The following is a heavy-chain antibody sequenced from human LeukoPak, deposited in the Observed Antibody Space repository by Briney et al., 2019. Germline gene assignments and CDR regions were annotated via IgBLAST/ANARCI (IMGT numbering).Heavy chain of an antibody. CDR1: GFTFSSYS. CDR3: ARAPYENWFDP. V-gene: IGHV3-21*01. Sequence: GGSLRLSCAASGFTFSSYSMNWVRQAPGKGLEWVSSISSSSSYIYYADSVKGRFTISRDNAKNSLYLRMNSLRAEDTAVYYCARAPYENWFDPWGQGTLVTVSS. D-gene: IGHD3-3*01. J-gene: IGHJ5*02. CDR2: ISSSSSYI.